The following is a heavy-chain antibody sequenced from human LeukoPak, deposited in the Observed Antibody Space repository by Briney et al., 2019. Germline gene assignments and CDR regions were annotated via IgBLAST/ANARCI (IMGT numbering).Heavy chain of an antibody. CDR1: GFTFDDYA. Sequence: GGSVTLSCAASGFTFDDYAMLWLRQTPGKGLEGGSGISWNTDSIGYADYMQGRITITRDNAKNSLDQKMNSLRGEDTAVFYCARTQSEGFRQAFDIWGQGTMVTVSS. CDR2: ISWNTDSI. D-gene: IGHD1-7*01. J-gene: IGHJ3*02. CDR3: ARTQSEGFRQAFDI. V-gene: IGHV3-9*01.